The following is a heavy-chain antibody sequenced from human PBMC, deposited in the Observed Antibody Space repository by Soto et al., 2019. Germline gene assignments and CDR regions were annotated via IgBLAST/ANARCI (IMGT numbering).Heavy chain of an antibody. J-gene: IGHJ5*02. CDR3: ARHSPTSPLYFAP. V-gene: IGHV4-39*01. CDR2: IYYSGST. CDR1: GGSISSGDYY. Sequence: QLQLQESGPGLVKPSETLSLTCTVSGGSISSGDYYWGWIRQPPGKGLEWIGSIYYSGSTYYNPSLKSRSPISVDTSNNPSSLNLTSVTAADTSVYSCARHSPTSPLYFAPWGQGTLVTVSS. D-gene: IGHD2-2*02.